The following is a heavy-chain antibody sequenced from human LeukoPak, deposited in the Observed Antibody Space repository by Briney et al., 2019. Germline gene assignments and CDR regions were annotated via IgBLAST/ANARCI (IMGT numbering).Heavy chain of an antibody. CDR1: GGSISSYY. J-gene: IGHJ4*02. D-gene: IGHD3-22*01. CDR3: ARSYDSSGYPGDY. Sequence: SETLSLTCTVSGGSISSYYWSWIRQPPGEGLEWIGYIYYSGSTNYNPSLKSRVTISVDTSMNQFSLKLSSVTAADTAVYYCARSYDSSGYPGDYWGQGTLVTVSS. V-gene: IGHV4-59*08. CDR2: IYYSGST.